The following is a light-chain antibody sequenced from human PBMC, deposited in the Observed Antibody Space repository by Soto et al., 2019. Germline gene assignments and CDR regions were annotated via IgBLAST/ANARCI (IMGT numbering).Light chain of an antibody. J-gene: IGLJ1*01. CDR2: EVN. V-gene: IGLV2-14*01. Sequence: QSALTQPASVSESPGQSIAISCTGSSSDVGGSDHVSWYQQHPGKAPKLMISEVNNRPSGVSDRFSGSKSGNTASLTISGLQAEDEADYYCSSYTATGTYVFGTGTKLTVL. CDR3: SSYTATGTYV. CDR1: SSDVGGSDH.